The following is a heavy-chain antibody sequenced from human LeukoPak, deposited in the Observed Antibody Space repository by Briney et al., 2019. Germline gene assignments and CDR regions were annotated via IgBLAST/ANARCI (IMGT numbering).Heavy chain of an antibody. CDR2: IYYSGST. D-gene: IGHD3-22*01. CDR3: ARNRYYYDSSGYSFRWFDP. Sequence: SETPSLTCTVSGGSISSYYWSWIRQPPGKGLEWIGYIYYSGSTNYNPSLKSRVTISVDTSKNQFSLKLSSVTAADTAVYYCARNRYYYDSSGYSFRWFDPWGQGTLVTVSS. V-gene: IGHV4-59*01. J-gene: IGHJ5*02. CDR1: GGSISSYY.